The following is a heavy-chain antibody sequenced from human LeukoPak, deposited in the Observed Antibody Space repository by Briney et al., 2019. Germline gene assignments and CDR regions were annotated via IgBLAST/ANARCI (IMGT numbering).Heavy chain of an antibody. CDR1: VGSISSYY. J-gene: IGHJ6*02. D-gene: IGHD6-13*01. Sequence: SETLSVTRTVSVGSISSYYWSWIRQPPGKGLEWIGYIYYSGSTNYNPSLKSRVTISVDTSKNQFSLKLSSVTAADTAVYYCARVSAAGTRSYYYGMDVWGQGTTVTVSS. CDR3: ARVSAAGTRSYYYGMDV. V-gene: IGHV4-59*01. CDR2: IYYSGST.